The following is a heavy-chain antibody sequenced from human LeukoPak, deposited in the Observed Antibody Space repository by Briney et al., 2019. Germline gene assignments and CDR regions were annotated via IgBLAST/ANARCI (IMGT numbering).Heavy chain of an antibody. Sequence: GGSLRLSCAAYGFTFSSYSMNWVRQAPGKGLEWVSSISSSNAIYYADSVKSRFTISRDNANNSLYLQMNSLRAEDTAVYYCARDHSDFDYWGQGTLVTVSS. CDR3: ARDHSDFDY. CDR1: GFTFSSYS. J-gene: IGHJ4*02. CDR2: ISSSNAI. V-gene: IGHV3-21*01.